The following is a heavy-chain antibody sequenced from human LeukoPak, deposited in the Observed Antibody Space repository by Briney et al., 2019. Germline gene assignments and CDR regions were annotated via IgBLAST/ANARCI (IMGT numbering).Heavy chain of an antibody. J-gene: IGHJ4*02. D-gene: IGHD3-9*01. Sequence: SETLSLTCAVYGGSFSGYYWSWIRQPPGKGLEWIGEINHSGSTNYNPSLKSRVTISVETSKNQFSLKLSSVTAADTAVYYCARGWTWYYDILTGNPPRTTPFDYWGQGTLVTVSS. CDR3: ARGWTWYYDILTGNPPRTTPFDY. CDR2: INHSGST. V-gene: IGHV4-34*01. CDR1: GGSFSGYY.